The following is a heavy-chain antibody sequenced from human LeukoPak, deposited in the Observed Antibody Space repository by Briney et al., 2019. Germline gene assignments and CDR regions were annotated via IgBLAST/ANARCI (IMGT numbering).Heavy chain of an antibody. CDR1: GGSISSYH. CDR2: IYYSGST. Sequence: PSETLSLTCTVSGGSISSYHWSWIRQPPGKGLEWIGYIYYSGSTNYNPSLKSRVTISVDTSKNQFSLKLSSVTAADTAVYYCARRNLRGAYTWFDPWGQGTLVTVSS. V-gene: IGHV4-59*08. J-gene: IGHJ5*02. D-gene: IGHD3-10*01. CDR3: ARRNLRGAYTWFDP.